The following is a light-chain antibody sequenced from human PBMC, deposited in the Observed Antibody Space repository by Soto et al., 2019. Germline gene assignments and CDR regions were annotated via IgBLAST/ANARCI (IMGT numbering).Light chain of an antibody. Sequence: QSVLTQPPSVSAAPGQKVSISCSGSDSNIGVNYVSWYQQLPGTAPELLIYANNNRPSGVPDRFAGSKSGTSVSLAITGLQSDDEADYYCQSYDSSLSGYVFGTGTKVTVL. CDR1: DSNIGVNY. CDR2: ANN. CDR3: QSYDSSLSGYV. V-gene: IGLV1-40*01. J-gene: IGLJ1*01.